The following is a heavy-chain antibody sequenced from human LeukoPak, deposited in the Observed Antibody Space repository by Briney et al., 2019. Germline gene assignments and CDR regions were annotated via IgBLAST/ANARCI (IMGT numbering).Heavy chain of an antibody. V-gene: IGHV4-34*01. J-gene: IGHJ4*02. Sequence: PSETLSLTCAVYGGSFSGYYWSWIRQPPGKGLEWIGEINHSGSTNYNPSLKSRVTISVDTSKNQFSLKLSSVTAADTAVYYCARVVVAVAGTGVYWGQGTLVTVPS. CDR1: GGSFSGYY. CDR2: INHSGST. D-gene: IGHD6-19*01. CDR3: ARVVVAVAGTGVY.